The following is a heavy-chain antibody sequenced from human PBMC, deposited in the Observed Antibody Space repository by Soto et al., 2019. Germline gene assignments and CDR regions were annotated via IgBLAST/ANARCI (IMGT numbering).Heavy chain of an antibody. CDR3: AKDPHIAVAGPFDY. CDR1: GFTFDDYA. J-gene: IGHJ4*02. Sequence: EVQLVESGGGLVQPGRSLRLSCAASGFTFDDYAMHWVXQAPGKGLXXXXXXXXXXGGIGYADSVKGRFTISRDNAKNSLYLQMNSLRAEDTALYYCAKDPHIAVAGPFDYWGQGTLVTVSS. D-gene: IGHD6-19*01. CDR2: XXXXXGGI. V-gene: IGHV3-9*01.